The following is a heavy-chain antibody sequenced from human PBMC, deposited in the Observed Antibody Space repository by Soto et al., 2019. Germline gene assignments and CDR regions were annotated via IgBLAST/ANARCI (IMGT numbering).Heavy chain of an antibody. J-gene: IGHJ4*02. CDR3: AKVASGYNSGYKDS. CDR2: ISGSGGST. V-gene: IGHV3-23*01. Sequence: EVQLLESGGGLVQPGGSLRLSCAASGFTFSTFAMSWVRQAPGKGLEWVSAISGSGGSTYYADSVKGRFTISRDNSRNTLYRQVSSLRGEDRAVYDCAKVASGYNSGYKDSGGQGTLVTFSS. D-gene: IGHD5-18*01. CDR1: GFTFSTFA.